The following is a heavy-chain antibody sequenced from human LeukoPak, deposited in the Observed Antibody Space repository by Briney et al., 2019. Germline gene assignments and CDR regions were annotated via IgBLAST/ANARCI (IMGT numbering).Heavy chain of an antibody. J-gene: IGHJ6*03. CDR3: AKDGSWGDYYFYFYMDV. Sequence: GGSLRLSCEASGFTFSSYAMSWVRQAPGKGLEWLSGISGSGYYTYYADSVKGRFTISRDNSKNTLYIEMNSLRAEDTAVYYCAKDGSWGDYYFYFYMDVWGKGTTVTVSS. D-gene: IGHD3-16*01. V-gene: IGHV3-23*01. CDR2: ISGSGYYT. CDR1: GFTFSSYA.